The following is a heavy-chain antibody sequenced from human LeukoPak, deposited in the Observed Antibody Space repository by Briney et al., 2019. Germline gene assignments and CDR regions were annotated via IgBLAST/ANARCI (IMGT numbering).Heavy chain of an antibody. CDR3: AKRGVVIRAVIIVGFHKEAYYFDY. D-gene: IGHD3-10*01. Sequence: GGSLRLSCSASGLTFRSDWMSWVRQAPGKGLEWVAGVSDSGGSTNYADSVKGRFTISRDNAKNTLYPQMNSLRAEDTAVYFCAKRGVVIRAVIIVGFHKEAYYFDYWGQGALVTVSS. CDR2: VSDSGGST. CDR1: GLTFRSDW. V-gene: IGHV3-23*01. J-gene: IGHJ4*02.